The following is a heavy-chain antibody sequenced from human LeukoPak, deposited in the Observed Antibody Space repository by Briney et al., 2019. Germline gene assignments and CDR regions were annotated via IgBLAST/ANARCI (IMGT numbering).Heavy chain of an antibody. D-gene: IGHD6-19*01. CDR3: ARHVRKRGIAVGGTPGWFDP. Sequence: PSETLSLTCAVYGVSFSGYYWSWLRQPPGKGLEWVGEINHSGSTNYHPSLQRRVTISVDTSNNQFSLKLSSVSAAHTAVYYCARHVRKRGIAVGGTPGWFDPWGQGTLVTASS. CDR1: GVSFSGYY. CDR2: INHSGST. J-gene: IGHJ5*02. V-gene: IGHV4-34*01.